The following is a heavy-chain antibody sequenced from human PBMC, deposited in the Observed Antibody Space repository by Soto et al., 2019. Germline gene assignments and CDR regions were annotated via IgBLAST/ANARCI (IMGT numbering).Heavy chain of an antibody. J-gene: IGHJ4*02. Sequence: GPGFTSETLSLTCSVSAGSISRYYWGWVRQPPGEGLEWIAYISYTVGASYNPSLKSRVTISLDTSKNQIALRLMSVTAADTAVYYCVGSLGSRAMESFDYWGRGTLVT. CDR3: VGSLGSRAMESFDY. CDR2: ISYTVGA. V-gene: IGHV4-59*01. D-gene: IGHD5-18*01. CDR1: AGSISRYY.